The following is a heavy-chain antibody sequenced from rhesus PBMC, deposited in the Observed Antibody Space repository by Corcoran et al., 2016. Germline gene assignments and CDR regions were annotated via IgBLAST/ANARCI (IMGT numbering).Heavy chain of an antibody. CDR1: GFTFSSYG. Sequence: EVQLVETGGGLVQPGGSLKLSCAASGFTFSSYGMSWVRQAPGKGLEWVSAIHSVGGSTCYADSVKGRCTISRENSKNTLCLQRSSLRAEDTAVYYCAKGYEDDYGYYLAFDFWGQGLRVTVSS. D-gene: IGHD3-9*01. V-gene: IGHV3S5*01. J-gene: IGHJ3*01. CDR3: AKGYEDDYGYYLAFDF. CDR2: IHSVGGST.